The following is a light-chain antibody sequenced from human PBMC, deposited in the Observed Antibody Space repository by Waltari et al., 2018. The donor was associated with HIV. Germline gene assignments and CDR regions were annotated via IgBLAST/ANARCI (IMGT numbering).Light chain of an antibody. CDR2: DVS. Sequence: QYVLPQPRYVVGSSGPSVTIPCTGPRRHVGCSHYFSWYQQHPGKAPKLMIYDVSKRPSGVPDRFSGSKSGNTASLTISGLQAEDEADYYCCSYAGSYTLRVFGGGTKLTVL. J-gene: IGLJ2*01. CDR1: RRHVGCSHY. V-gene: IGLV2-11*01. CDR3: CSYAGSYTLRV.